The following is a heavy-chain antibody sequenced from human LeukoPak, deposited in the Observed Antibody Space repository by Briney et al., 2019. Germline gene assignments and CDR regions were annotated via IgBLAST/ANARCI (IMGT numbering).Heavy chain of an antibody. CDR2: IYWDDDK. CDR3: AHRFPVLRYFDWCFDY. D-gene: IGHD3-9*01. CDR1: GFSLSTSGVG. V-gene: IGHV2-5*02. Sequence: ESGPTLVKPTQTLTLTCTFSGFSLSTSGVGVGWIRQPPGKALECLALIYWDDDKRYSPSLKSRLTITKDTSKNQVVLTMTNMDPVDTATYYCAHRFPVLRYFDWCFDYWGQGTLVIVSS. J-gene: IGHJ4*02.